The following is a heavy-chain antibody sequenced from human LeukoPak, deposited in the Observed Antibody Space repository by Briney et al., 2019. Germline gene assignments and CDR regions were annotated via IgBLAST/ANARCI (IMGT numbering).Heavy chain of an antibody. CDR3: AAPQGYCSGTSCYGFFDI. V-gene: IGHV1-58*01. J-gene: IGHJ3*02. CDR2: IVVGSGNT. D-gene: IGHD2-2*01. Sequence: ASVKVSCKASGFTFTSSAVQWVRQARGQRLEWIGWIVVGSGNTNYAQKFQERVTITRDMSTSTAYMELSSLRSEDTAVYYCAAPQGYCSGTSCYGFFDIWGQGTMVTVSS. CDR1: GFTFTSSA.